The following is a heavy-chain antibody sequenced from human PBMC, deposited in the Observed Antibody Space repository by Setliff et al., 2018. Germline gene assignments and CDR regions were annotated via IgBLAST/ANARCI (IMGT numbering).Heavy chain of an antibody. CDR1: GFTFSTYR. CDR2: IWDDGGNK. Sequence: PGGSLRLSCAASGFTFSTYRMHWVRQAPGKGLEWVAVIWDDGGNKYHADSVKGRFTISRGNSKNTLYLQMNSLRPEDTAVYYCARTCSGSGCYAGLESWGQGTPVTVSS. J-gene: IGHJ4*02. V-gene: IGHV3-33*08. CDR3: ARTCSGSGCYAGLES. D-gene: IGHD2-15*01.